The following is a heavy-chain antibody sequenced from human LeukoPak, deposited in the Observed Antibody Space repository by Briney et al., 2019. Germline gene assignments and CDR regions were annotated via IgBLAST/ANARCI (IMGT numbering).Heavy chain of an antibody. CDR3: ARLGPAFYYYYYYYMDV. V-gene: IGHV7-4-1*02. D-gene: IGHD2-2*01. J-gene: IGHJ6*03. CDR2: INTNTGNP. Sequence: ASVKVSCKASGYTFTSYAMNWVRQAPGRGLEWMGWINTNTGNPTYAQGFTGRFVFSLDTSVSTAYLQISSLKAEDTAVYYCARLGPAFYYYYYYYMDVWGKGTTVTVSS. CDR1: GYTFTSYA.